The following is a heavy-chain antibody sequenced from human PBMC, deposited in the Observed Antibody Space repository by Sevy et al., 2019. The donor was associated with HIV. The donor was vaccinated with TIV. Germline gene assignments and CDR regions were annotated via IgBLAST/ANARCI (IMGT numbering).Heavy chain of an antibody. CDR1: GLTFSSHA. D-gene: IGHD6-19*01. CDR2: ISSAGSNK. J-gene: IGHJ4*02. Sequence: GGSLRLSCAASGLTFSSHAMHWVRQAPGKGLEWVAVISSAGSNKYYADSGKGRFTISRNNPKNTLYLQKNSLRPEDTAVYYCTRDAGYSIAWSPSDYWGQGTLVTVSS. CDR3: TRDAGYSIAWSPSDY. V-gene: IGHV3-30-3*01.